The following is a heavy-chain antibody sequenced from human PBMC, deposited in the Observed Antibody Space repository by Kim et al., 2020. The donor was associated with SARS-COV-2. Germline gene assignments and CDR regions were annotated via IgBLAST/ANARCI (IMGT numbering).Heavy chain of an antibody. CDR2: ISGSGGST. J-gene: IGHJ4*02. V-gene: IGHV3-23*01. Sequence: GGSLRLSCAASGFTFSSYAMSWVRQAPGKGLEWVSAISGSGGSTYYADSVKGRFTISRDNSKNTLYLQMNSLRAEDTAVYYCAKVGPQWLVPLSSVYFDYWGQGTLVTVSS. CDR3: AKVGPQWLVPLSSVYFDY. D-gene: IGHD6-19*01. CDR1: GFTFSSYA.